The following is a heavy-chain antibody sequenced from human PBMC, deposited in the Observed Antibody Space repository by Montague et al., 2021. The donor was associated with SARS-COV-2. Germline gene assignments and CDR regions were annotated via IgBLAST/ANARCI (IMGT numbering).Heavy chain of an antibody. Sequence: SETLSLTCTVPGGFISSSYWSWIRQPPGKGLEWIGHIYHSGNTNYNPSLKSRVTISIDTSMNQFSLSLSSMTAADTAVYFCARDLLPPRTAIKTNFFGLDVWGRGTAVIVSS. V-gene: IGHV4-59*01. J-gene: IGHJ6*02. CDR3: ARDLLPPRTAIKTNFFGLDV. CDR1: GGFISSSY. D-gene: IGHD2-21*02. CDR2: IYHSGNT.